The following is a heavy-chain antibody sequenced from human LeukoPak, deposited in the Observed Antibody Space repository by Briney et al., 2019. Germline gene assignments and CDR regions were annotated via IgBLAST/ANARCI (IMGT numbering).Heavy chain of an antibody. CDR1: GFTFSVYY. V-gene: IGHV3-11*01. J-gene: IGHJ4*02. CDR2: ISSSGSTI. CDR3: ARGYYVSSGYVDY. Sequence: PGGSLRLSCAASGFTFSVYYMSCMPPAPGKGREWVSYISSSGSTIYYADSVKGRFTISRDNAKNSLYLQMNSLRAEDTAVYYCARGYYVSSGYVDYWGQGTLVNVSS. D-gene: IGHD3-22*01.